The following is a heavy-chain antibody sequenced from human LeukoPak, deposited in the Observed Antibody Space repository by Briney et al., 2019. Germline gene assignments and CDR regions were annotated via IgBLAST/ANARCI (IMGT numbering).Heavy chain of an antibody. Sequence: PGGSLRLSCAVSRFAFSTYAMTWVRQAPGQGLEYVSTISSNGADTYYADSVKGRFTISRDNSKNTLYLQMNSLRAEDTAVYYCAGRGIAHSWGQGTLVTVSS. CDR2: ISSNGADT. CDR1: RFAFSTYA. CDR3: AGRGIAHS. J-gene: IGHJ5*02. V-gene: IGHV3-23*01. D-gene: IGHD6-13*01.